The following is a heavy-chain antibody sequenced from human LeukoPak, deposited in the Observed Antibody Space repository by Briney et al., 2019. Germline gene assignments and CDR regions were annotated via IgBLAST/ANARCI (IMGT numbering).Heavy chain of an antibody. CDR2: ISSSSSTI. V-gene: IGHV3-48*01. CDR3: ARGGLRNSKRWFAFDI. CDR1: GFTFSSYS. Sequence: GGSLRLSCAASGFTFSSYSMNWVRQAPGKGLEWVSYISSSSSTIYYADSVKGRFTISRENAKNSLYPQMNSLRAGDTAVYYCARGGLRNSKRWFAFDIWGQGTMVTVSS. D-gene: IGHD4-23*01. J-gene: IGHJ3*02.